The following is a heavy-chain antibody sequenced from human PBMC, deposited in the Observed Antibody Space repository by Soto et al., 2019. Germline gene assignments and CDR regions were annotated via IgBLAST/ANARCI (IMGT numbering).Heavy chain of an antibody. CDR3: ARGPARHYYYDSSGYYQGYYFDY. D-gene: IGHD3-22*01. CDR2: MNKNSGNT. Sequence: ASVPVSCKASGYTFTSYYIIWVRQATGQGLEWMGCMNKNSGNTGYAQKCQSRVTMTRNTSISTTYMELSSLRSEDTAGYDCARGPARHYYYDSSGYYQGYYFDYWGQGTLVTVSS. J-gene: IGHJ4*02. V-gene: IGHV1-8*01. CDR1: GYTFTSYY.